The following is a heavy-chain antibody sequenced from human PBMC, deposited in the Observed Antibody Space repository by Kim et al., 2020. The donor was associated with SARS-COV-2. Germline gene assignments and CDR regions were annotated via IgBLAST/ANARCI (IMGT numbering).Heavy chain of an antibody. D-gene: IGHD3-10*01. CDR2: ISGSGGST. V-gene: IGHV3-23*01. CDR3: AKGGGLWFWEKRFDP. Sequence: GGSLRLSCAASGFTFSSYAMSWVRQAPGKGLEWVSAISGSGGSTYYADSVKGRFTISRDNSKNTLYLQMNSLRAEDTAVYYCAKGGGLWFWEKRFDPWGQGTLVTVSS. CDR1: GFTFSSYA. J-gene: IGHJ5*02.